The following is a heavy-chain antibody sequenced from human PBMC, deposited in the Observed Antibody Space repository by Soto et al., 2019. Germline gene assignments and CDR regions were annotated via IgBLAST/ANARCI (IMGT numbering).Heavy chain of an antibody. Sequence: GGSLRLSCAASGFTFSSYAMHWVRQAPGKGLEYVSAISSNGGSTYYANSVKGRFTISRDNSKNTLYLQIGSLRAEDMAVYYCARGGGLHYYYYGMDVWGQGTTVTVSS. CDR1: GFTFSSYA. CDR2: ISSNGGST. D-gene: IGHD3-10*01. V-gene: IGHV3-64*01. J-gene: IGHJ6*02. CDR3: ARGGGLHYYYYGMDV.